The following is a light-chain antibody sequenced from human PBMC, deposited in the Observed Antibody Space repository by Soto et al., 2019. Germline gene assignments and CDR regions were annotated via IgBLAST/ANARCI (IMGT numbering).Light chain of an antibody. CDR1: SSNIGAGYD. Sequence: QSVLTQPPSVSGAPGQRVTISCTGSSSNIGAGYDVHWYQQLPGTAPKLLIYGNSNRPSGVPDRFSGSKSGTSASLAITGLQAEEEADYYCQSYDGGRRGYVFGTGPKFT. CDR3: QSYDGGRRGYV. J-gene: IGLJ1*01. V-gene: IGLV1-40*01. CDR2: GNS.